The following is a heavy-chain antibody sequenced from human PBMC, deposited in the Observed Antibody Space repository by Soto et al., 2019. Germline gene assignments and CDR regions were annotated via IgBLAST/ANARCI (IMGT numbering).Heavy chain of an antibody. J-gene: IGHJ5*01. CDR1: GGSISSSSTY. D-gene: IGHD3-10*01. CDR2: IYYSGST. CDR3: ANILGRSGNYPVKFDS. V-gene: IGHV4-39*01. Sequence: PSETLSLTCNVSGGSISSSSTYWGWIRQPPEKGLEWIASIYYSGSTYYNPSLRSRVTLSVDTSKNQFSLRLSSVTAADTAVYYCANILGRSGNYPVKFDSWGQGSLVTVSS.